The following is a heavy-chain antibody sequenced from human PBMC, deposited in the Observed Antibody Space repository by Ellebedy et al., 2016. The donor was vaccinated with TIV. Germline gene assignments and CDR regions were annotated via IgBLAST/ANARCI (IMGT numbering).Heavy chain of an antibody. Sequence: GESLKISXAASGFTFSSYAMHWVRQAPGKGLEWVAVISYDGSNKYYADSVKGRFTISRDNSKNTLYLQMNSLRAEDTAVYYCARLLYYDYVWGSYGDAFDIWGQGTMVTVSS. J-gene: IGHJ3*02. CDR3: ARLLYYDYVWGSYGDAFDI. CDR2: ISYDGSNK. V-gene: IGHV3-30*04. CDR1: GFTFSSYA. D-gene: IGHD3-16*01.